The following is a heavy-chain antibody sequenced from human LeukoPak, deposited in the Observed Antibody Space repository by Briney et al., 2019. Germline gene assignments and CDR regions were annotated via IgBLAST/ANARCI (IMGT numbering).Heavy chain of an antibody. CDR1: GGSINSGDYY. V-gene: IGHV4-30-4*08. D-gene: IGHD2-2*02. Sequence: PSQTLSLTCTVSGGSINSGDYYWSWIRQPPGKGLEWIGYIYYSGSTYYKPSLKSRSTISVDTSKNQFSLNLNSVTAADTAVYYWARDIVVAATIGWFGPWGQGTLVTVSS. J-gene: IGHJ5*02. CDR2: IYYSGST. CDR3: ARDIVVAATIGWFGP.